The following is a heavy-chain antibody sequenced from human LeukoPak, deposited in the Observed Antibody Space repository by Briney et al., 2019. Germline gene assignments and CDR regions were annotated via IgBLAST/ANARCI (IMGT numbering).Heavy chain of an antibody. V-gene: IGHV4-39*02. D-gene: IGHD6-13*01. CDR2: IYYRGNT. J-gene: IGHJ4*02. CDR1: GDSMSRSSYY. CDR3: ARDRIAGDLGIDY. Sequence: SETLSLTCTVSGDSMSRSSYYWGWIRQPPGKGLEWIGSIYYRGNTYYNPSLKSRLTMSVDTSKNQFSLKLSSVTAADTAVYYCARDRIAGDLGIDYWGQGTLVTVSS.